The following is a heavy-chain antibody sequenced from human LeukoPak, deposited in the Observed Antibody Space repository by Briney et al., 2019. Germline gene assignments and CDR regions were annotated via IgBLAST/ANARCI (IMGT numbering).Heavy chain of an antibody. J-gene: IGHJ4*02. CDR2: IYYSGST. CDR1: GGSISSSSYY. D-gene: IGHD3-10*01. CDR3: ARDFSGSIHYDY. V-gene: IGHV4-39*02. Sequence: SETLSLTCTVSGGSISSSSYYWGWIRQPPGKGLEWIGSIYYSGSTYYNPSLKSRVTISVDTSKNQSSLKLSSVTAADTAVYYCARDFSGSIHYDYWGQGTLVTVSS.